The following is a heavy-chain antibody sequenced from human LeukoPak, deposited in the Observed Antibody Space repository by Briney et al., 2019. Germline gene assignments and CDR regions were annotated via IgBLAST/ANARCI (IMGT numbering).Heavy chain of an antibody. J-gene: IGHJ6*04. CDR3: ARSHVRGKWFGMDV. CDR1: GGSFSGYY. Sequence: SETLSLTCAVYGGSFSGYYWSWIRQPPGKGLEWIGEINHSGSTNYNPSLKSRVTTSVDTSKNQFSLKLSSVTAADTAVYYCARSHVRGKWFGMDVWGKGTTVTVSS. CDR2: INHSGST. D-gene: IGHD3-10*01. V-gene: IGHV4-34*01.